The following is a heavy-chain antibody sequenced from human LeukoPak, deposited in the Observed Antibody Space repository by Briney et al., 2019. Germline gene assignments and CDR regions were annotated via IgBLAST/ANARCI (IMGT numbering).Heavy chain of an antibody. CDR1: GGSISSSSYY. CDR2: IYTSGST. Sequence: SETLSLTCTVSGGSISSSSYYWSWIRQPAGKGLEWIGRIYTSGSTNYNPSLKSRVTMSVDTSKNQFSLKLSSVTAADTAVYYCARLDPANDDIDYWGQGTLVTVSS. CDR3: ARLDPANDDIDY. J-gene: IGHJ4*02. V-gene: IGHV4-61*02. D-gene: IGHD1-1*01.